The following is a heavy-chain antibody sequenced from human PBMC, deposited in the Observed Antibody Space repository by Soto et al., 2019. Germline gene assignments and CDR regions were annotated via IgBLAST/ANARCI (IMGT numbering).Heavy chain of an antibody. D-gene: IGHD3-9*01. J-gene: IGHJ4*02. CDR1: GCSINSYY. CDR3: ATSFRYFDN. V-gene: IGHV4-59*01. CDR2: IYGPGTT. Sequence: HSATLSLTFTVSGCSINSYYWSWIRQPPGKGLEWIGYIYGPGTTNYSPFLKSRVAMSVDTSKNQFSLKLDSVTVADTAVYFCATSFRYFDNWGQGTRVTVSS.